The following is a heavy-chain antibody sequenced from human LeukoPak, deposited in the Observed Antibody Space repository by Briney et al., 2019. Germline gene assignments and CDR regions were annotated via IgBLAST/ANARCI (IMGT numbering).Heavy chain of an antibody. V-gene: IGHV1-18*01. J-gene: IGHJ6*03. CDR1: GYTFTSYG. CDR3: ARDSSSSWQYYYYYMDV. CDR2: ISAYNGNT. Sequence: GASVKVSCKASGYTFTSYGISWVRQAPGQGLEWMGWISAYNGNTNYAQKLQGRVTMTTDTSTSTAYMELRSLRSDDTAVYYCARDSSSSWQYYYYYMDVWGKGTTVTVSS. D-gene: IGHD6-13*01.